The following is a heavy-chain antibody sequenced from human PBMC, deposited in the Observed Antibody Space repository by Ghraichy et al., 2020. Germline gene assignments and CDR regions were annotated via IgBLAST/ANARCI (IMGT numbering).Heavy chain of an antibody. V-gene: IGHV4-34*01. CDR3: ARGSSLVYCGSYLGVDF. J-gene: IGHJ4*01. Sequence: IGEINHSGSTNYNPSLKSRVTISVDTSKNQFSLKLSSVTAADTAVYYCARGSSLVYCGSYLGVDFWG. CDR2: INHSGST. D-gene: IGHD1-26*01.